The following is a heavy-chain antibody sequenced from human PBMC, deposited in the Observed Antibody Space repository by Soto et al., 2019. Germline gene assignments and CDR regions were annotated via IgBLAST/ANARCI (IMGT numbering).Heavy chain of an antibody. CDR2: ISAYNGNT. CDR3: AREWADIVVVVAAEYYFDY. D-gene: IGHD2-15*01. J-gene: IGHJ4*02. CDR1: GYTFTSYG. Sequence: QVQLVQSGAEVKKPGASVKVSCKASGYTFTSYGISWVRQAPGQGLEWMGWISAYNGNTNYAQKLQGRVTRTTDTSTSTAYMELRSLRSDDTAVYYCAREWADIVVVVAAEYYFDYWGQGTLVTVSS. V-gene: IGHV1-18*01.